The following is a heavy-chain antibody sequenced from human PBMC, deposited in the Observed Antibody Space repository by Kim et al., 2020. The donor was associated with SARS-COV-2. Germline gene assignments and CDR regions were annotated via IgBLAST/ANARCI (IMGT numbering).Heavy chain of an antibody. CDR1: GYSFTSYW. J-gene: IGHJ5*02. CDR3: ARQPADRYYYDSSGYPGNWFDP. D-gene: IGHD3-22*01. V-gene: IGHV5-10-1*01. Sequence: GESLKISCKGSGYSFTSYWISWVRQMPGKGLEWMGRIDPSDSYTNYSPSFQGHVTISADKSISTAYLQWSSLKASDTAMYYCARQPADRYYYDSSGYPGNWFDPWGQGTLVTVSS. CDR2: IDPSDSYT.